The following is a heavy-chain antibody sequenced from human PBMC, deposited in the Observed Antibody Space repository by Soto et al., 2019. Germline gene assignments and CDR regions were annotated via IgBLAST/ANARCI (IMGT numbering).Heavy chain of an antibody. D-gene: IGHD5-12*01. Sequence: QVQLVQSGAEVKKPGSSVKVSCKASGGTFSSYTISWVRQAPGQGLEWMGRIIPILGIANYAQKFQGRVTITADKSTSTAYMELSSLRSEDTAVYYCARDREVATYYYYYYMDVRGKGTTVTVSS. CDR2: IIPILGIA. CDR1: GGTFSSYT. CDR3: ARDREVATYYYYYYMDV. J-gene: IGHJ6*03. V-gene: IGHV1-69*08.